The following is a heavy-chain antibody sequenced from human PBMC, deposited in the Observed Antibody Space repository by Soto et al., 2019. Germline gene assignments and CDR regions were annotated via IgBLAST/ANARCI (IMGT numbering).Heavy chain of an antibody. CDR2: IYHSGST. Sequence: SLTCAVSGYSISSGYYWGWIRQPPGKGLEWIGSIYHSGSTYYNPSLKSRVTISVDTSKNQFSLKLSSVTAADTAVYYCARDDYYDSSGYLGGAFDIWGQGTMVTVSS. CDR1: GYSISSGYY. CDR3: ARDDYYDSSGYLGGAFDI. D-gene: IGHD3-22*01. V-gene: IGHV4-38-2*02. J-gene: IGHJ3*02.